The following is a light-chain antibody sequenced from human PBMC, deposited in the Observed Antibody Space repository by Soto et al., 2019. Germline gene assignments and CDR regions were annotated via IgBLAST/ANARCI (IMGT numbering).Light chain of an antibody. V-gene: IGLV1-51*01. CDR2: DNN. Sequence: VLTQPPSVSAAPGQKVTISCSGSSSNIGNNYVFWYQQLPGTAPKLLIYDNNKRPSEIPDRFSGSKSGTSATLGITGLQTGDEADYYCGTWDSSLSAGVFGTGTKVTVL. CDR3: GTWDSSLSAGV. CDR1: SSNIGNNY. J-gene: IGLJ1*01.